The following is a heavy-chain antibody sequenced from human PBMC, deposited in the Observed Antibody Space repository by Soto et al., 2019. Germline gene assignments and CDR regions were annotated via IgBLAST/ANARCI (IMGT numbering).Heavy chain of an antibody. CDR3: AFPATADFDY. Sequence: PSETLSLTCAVSGGSISGTNWLTWVRQSPGRGLEWIGEIYHSGTTNYSPSLKSRVNIAVDMSTNHLSLTLISVTAADTAVYYCAFPATADFDYWGKGILVTV. D-gene: IGHD6-13*01. V-gene: IGHV4-4*02. CDR1: GGSISGTNW. CDR2: IYHSGTT. J-gene: IGHJ4*02.